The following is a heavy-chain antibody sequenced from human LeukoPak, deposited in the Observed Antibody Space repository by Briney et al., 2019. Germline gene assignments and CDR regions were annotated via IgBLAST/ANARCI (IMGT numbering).Heavy chain of an antibody. D-gene: IGHD2-2*02. Sequence: SETLSLTCTVSGGSISSYFLSWIRQPAGKSLEWIGRVSTSGNINYNPSLKSRVTMSVDTSKNQFSLKLSYVTAADTAVYYCAREYCSSTSCYTGEFDYWGQGTLVTVSS. CDR2: VSTSGNI. J-gene: IGHJ4*02. CDR3: AREYCSSTSCYTGEFDY. V-gene: IGHV4-4*07. CDR1: GGSISSYF.